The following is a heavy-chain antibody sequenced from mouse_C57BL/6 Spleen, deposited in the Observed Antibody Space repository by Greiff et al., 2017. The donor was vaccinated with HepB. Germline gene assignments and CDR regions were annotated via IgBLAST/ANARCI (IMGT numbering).Heavy chain of an antibody. CDR2: INPSTGGT. V-gene: IGHV1-42*01. J-gene: IGHJ2*01. CDR3: ARYDYGSRGY. Sequence: VQLKESGPELVKPGASVKISCKASGYSFTGYYMNWVKQSPEKSLEWIGEINPSTGGTTYNQKFKAKATLTVDKSSSTAYMQLKSLTSEDSAVYYCARYDYGSRGYWGQGTTLTVSS. D-gene: IGHD1-1*01. CDR1: GYSFTGYY.